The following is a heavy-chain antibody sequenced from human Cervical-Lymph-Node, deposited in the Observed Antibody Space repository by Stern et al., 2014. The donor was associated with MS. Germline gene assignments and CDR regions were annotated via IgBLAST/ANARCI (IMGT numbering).Heavy chain of an antibody. D-gene: IGHD1-26*01. CDR2: INPNGGAT. V-gene: IGHV1-2*02. J-gene: IGHJ4*02. CDR3: ARISLGSGIDY. Sequence: VQLVESGAEVKQPGASMKVTCKASENTFTGYYIPWVRQAPGQGLEWMGWINPNGGATNYAQRFQDRISLTSDTSNTLAYMELDRLTSDDTAVYYCARISLGSGIDYWGQGSLVTVSS. CDR1: ENTFTGYY.